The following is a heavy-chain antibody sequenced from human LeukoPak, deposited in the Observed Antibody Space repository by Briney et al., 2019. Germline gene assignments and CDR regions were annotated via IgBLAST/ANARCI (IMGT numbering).Heavy chain of an antibody. Sequence: GGSLRLSCAASGFTFSSYNMNWVRQAPGKGLEWVSSISSSSSYIYYADSVKGRFTISRDNAKKSLYLQMNSLRAEDTAVYYCARDLYRIVVVPHYFDYWGQGTLVTVSS. D-gene: IGHD3-22*01. J-gene: IGHJ4*02. V-gene: IGHV3-21*01. CDR3: ARDLYRIVVVPHYFDY. CDR1: GFTFSSYN. CDR2: ISSSSSYI.